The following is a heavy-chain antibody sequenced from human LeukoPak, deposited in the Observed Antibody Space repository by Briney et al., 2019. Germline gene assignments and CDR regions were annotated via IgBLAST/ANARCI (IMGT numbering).Heavy chain of an antibody. D-gene: IGHD3-22*01. V-gene: IGHV4-38-2*01. CDR2: IYHSGST. Sequence: SETLSLTCAVSGYSISSGYYCGWIRQPPGEGLGWIGSIYHSGSTYYNPSLKSRVTISVDTSKNQFSLKLSSVTAADTAVYYCARLTRGMIVVVMIGIDYWGQGTLVTASS. CDR3: ARLTRGMIVVVMIGIDY. J-gene: IGHJ4*02. CDR1: GYSISSGYY.